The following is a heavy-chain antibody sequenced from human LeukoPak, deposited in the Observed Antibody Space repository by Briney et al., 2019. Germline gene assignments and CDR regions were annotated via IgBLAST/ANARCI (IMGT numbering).Heavy chain of an antibody. CDR3: AKRKKAFGGVIDWGFDY. D-gene: IGHD3-16*02. CDR1: GVTLSSYA. Sequence: GGSLRLSCAASGVTLSSYAMSWARQAPGKGLEWVSGISSSGSGGNTYYADSVKGRFTISRDNSKNTLYLQMNSLRAEDTAVYYCAKRKKAFGGVIDWGFDYWGQGTLVTVSS. CDR2: ISSSGSGGNT. V-gene: IGHV3-23*01. J-gene: IGHJ4*02.